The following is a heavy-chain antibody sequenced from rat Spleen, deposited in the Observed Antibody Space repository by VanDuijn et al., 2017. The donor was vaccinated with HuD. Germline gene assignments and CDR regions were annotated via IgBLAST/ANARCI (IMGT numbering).Heavy chain of an antibody. CDR1: GFTFSNRA. V-gene: IGHV5-19*01. J-gene: IGHJ3*01. CDR3: TTDRAGSSPFVY. CDR2: ISTGGGST. D-gene: IGHD3-1*01. Sequence: EVQLVESGGGLVQPGRSLKLSCVVSGFTFSNRAMHWIRQAPAKGLEWVASISTGGGSTYYRDSVKGRFTISRDNAKSTLYLQMDSLRSEDTATYYCTTDRAGSSPFVYWGQGTLVTVSS.